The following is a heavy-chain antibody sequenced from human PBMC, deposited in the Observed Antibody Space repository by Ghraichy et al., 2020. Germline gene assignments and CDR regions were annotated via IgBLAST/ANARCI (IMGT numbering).Heavy chain of an antibody. D-gene: IGHD5-18*01. Sequence: GGSLRLSCAASGFTFSSYWMTWVRQAPGKGLEWVANIKHDGSQTSYVDSVKGRFTISRDNAKNSLYLQMNSLRADDTAVYYCARGYTYGAYWGQGTLVTVSS. J-gene: IGHJ4*02. CDR2: IKHDGSQT. CDR1: GFTFSSYW. CDR3: ARGYTYGAY. V-gene: IGHV3-7*01.